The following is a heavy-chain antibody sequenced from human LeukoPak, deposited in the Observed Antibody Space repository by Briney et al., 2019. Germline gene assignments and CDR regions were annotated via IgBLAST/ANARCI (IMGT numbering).Heavy chain of an antibody. J-gene: IGHJ3*02. V-gene: IGHV3-30*18. CDR3: AKGLGAPDAFDI. CDR1: GFTFSSYG. Sequence: GGSLRLSCAASGFTFSSYGMHWVRKAPGKGLEWVAVISYDGSNKYYADSVKGRFTISRDNSKNTLYLQMNSLRAEDTAVYYCAKGLGAPDAFDIWGQGTMVTVSS. D-gene: IGHD3-10*01. CDR2: ISYDGSNK.